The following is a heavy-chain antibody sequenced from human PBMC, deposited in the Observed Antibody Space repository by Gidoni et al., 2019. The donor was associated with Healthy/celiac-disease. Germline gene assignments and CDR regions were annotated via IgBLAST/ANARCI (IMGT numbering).Heavy chain of an antibody. J-gene: IGHJ3*02. CDR2: IYWNDDK. D-gene: IGHD3-10*01. CDR3: AHLSYYYGSGSYYMRAFDI. Sequence: QITLKESGPTLVKPTQTLTLTCTFSGFSLRTSGVGVGWIRQPPGKALEWLALIYWNDDKRYSPSLKSRLTITKDTSKNQVVLTMTNMDPVDTATYYCAHLSYYYGSGSYYMRAFDIWGQGTMVTVSS. CDR1: GFSLRTSGVG. V-gene: IGHV2-5*01.